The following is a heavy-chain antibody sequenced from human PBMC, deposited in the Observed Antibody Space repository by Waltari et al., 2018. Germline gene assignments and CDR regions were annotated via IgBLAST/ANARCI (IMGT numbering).Heavy chain of an antibody. CDR3: AREGVIHQGAFDI. V-gene: IGHV3-30-3*01. D-gene: IGHD3-16*02. J-gene: IGHJ3*02. Sequence: QVQLVESGGGVVQPGRSLRLSCAASGFTFSSYAMHWVRQAPGKGLEWVAVISDDGSNKYYADSVKGRFTISRDNAKNSLYLQMNSLRAEDTAVYYCAREGVIHQGAFDIWGQGTMVTVSS. CDR2: ISDDGSNK. CDR1: GFTFSSYA.